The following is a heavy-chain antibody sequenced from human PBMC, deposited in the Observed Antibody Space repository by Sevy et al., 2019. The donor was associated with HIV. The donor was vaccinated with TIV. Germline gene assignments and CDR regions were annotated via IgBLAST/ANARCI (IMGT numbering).Heavy chain of an antibody. V-gene: IGHV3-48*01. CDR3: ARDEQTYGDYDYFDN. J-gene: IGHJ4*02. CDR1: GFTFSTYS. Sequence: EGSLRLSCAASGFTFSTYSMNWVRQAPGKELEWVSYIRSSSRTIFYADSVKGRFTISRDNAKKSLYLQMDSLTAEDTAVYYCARDEQTYGDYDYFDNWGQGTLVTVSS. CDR2: IRSSSRTI. D-gene: IGHD4-17*01.